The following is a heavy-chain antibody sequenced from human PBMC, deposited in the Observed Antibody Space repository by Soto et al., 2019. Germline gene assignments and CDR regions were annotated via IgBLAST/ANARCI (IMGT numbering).Heavy chain of an antibody. CDR2: ISSGNDNT. D-gene: IGHD6-19*01. Sequence: QVQLVQSGAEVKKPGASVKVSCKASGYTSSSYAMHSARQAPGQRLEWMGWISSGNDNTKYSQKFQDRVTTTGNTAASTAYMELSSLTFEDTAVYYCERDEGVASGNWGQGTLVTVSS. J-gene: IGHJ4*02. CDR3: ERDEGVASGN. CDR1: GYTSSSYA. V-gene: IGHV1-3*04.